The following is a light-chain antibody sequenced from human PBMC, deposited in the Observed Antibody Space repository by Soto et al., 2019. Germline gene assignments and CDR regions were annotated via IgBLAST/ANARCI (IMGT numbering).Light chain of an antibody. CDR3: QQAASFPIP. CDR1: QGIKNW. V-gene: IGKV1-12*01. CDR2: TGS. Sequence: DIQMTQTPSYVSASVGDRVTITCRASQGIKNWLAWYQQKPGKAPNLLIYTGSSLQSGVPSRFSGSGSGTDFTLTINSLQPEDFATYYCQQAASFPIPFGQ. J-gene: IGKJ5*01.